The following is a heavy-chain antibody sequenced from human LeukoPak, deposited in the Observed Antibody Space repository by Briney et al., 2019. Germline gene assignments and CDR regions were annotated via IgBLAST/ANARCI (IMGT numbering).Heavy chain of an antibody. V-gene: IGHV3-23*01. CDR3: AKGNWGERLDWYFDL. Sequence: GGSLRLSCAASGFTFSNYDMSWVRQAPGSGLEWGSGITGSGGSTYYADSVKGRFTISRDNSKTTLYLQMNSLRAQDTAVYYCAKGNWGERLDWYFDLWGRGTLVTVSS. CDR1: GFTFSNYD. CDR2: ITGSGGST. J-gene: IGHJ2*01. D-gene: IGHD1-26*01.